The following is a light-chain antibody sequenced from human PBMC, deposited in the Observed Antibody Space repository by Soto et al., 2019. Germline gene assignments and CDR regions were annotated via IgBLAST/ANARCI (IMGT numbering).Light chain of an antibody. CDR2: RTS. CDR1: QSVSSSY. J-gene: IGKJ1*01. Sequence: EIVLTQSPGTLSLSPGERATLSCRASQSVSSSYLAWYQQKPDQAPRLLIYRTSSRATGIPDRFSGSGSGTDFTLTISRLQPEDFAVYYCQQYSSSPHTFGQGTKVEIK. CDR3: QQYSSSPHT. V-gene: IGKV3-20*01.